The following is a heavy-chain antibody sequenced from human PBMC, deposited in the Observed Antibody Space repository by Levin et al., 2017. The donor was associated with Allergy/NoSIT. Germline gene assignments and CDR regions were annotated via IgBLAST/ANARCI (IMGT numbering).Heavy chain of an antibody. Sequence: GESLTISCTVSGFTFGDFAMKWVRQAPGKGLEWVSFIRSNIHGGNTEYAASVQGRFIMSRDDSKSIAYLKMNSMKTAAISVYYCNQFLGAAGPRLDYWGRGTLVTVSS. CDR2: IRSNIHGGNT. CDR3: NQFLGAAGPRLDY. V-gene: IGHV3-49*04. J-gene: IGHJ4*02. D-gene: IGHD6-13*01. CDR1: GFTFGDFA.